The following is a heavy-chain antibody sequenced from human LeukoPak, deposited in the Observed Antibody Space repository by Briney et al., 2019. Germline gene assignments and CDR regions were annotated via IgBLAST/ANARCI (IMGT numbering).Heavy chain of an antibody. CDR1: GFTVSSNY. CDR2: IYSGGST. J-gene: IGHJ4*02. V-gene: IGHV3-53*01. CDR3: ARVVGYSYGTHFDY. D-gene: IGHD5-18*01. Sequence: GGSLRLSCAASGFTVSSNYMSWVRQAPGKGLEWVSVIYSGGSTYYADSVKGRFTISRDNSKNTLYLQMNSLRAEDTAVYYCARVVGYSYGTHFDYWGQGTLVTVSS.